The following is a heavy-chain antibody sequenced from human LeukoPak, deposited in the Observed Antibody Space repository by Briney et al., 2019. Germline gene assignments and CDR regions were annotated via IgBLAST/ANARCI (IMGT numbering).Heavy chain of an antibody. CDR1: GYSFTNYW. J-gene: IGHJ5*02. V-gene: IGHV5-51*01. CDR2: INPGGSHI. Sequence: GESLKISCKGSGYSFTNYWIAWVRQMHGKGLEWMGAINPGGSHIRYSPSFQGQVTISTDKSISTAYLQWSSLKASDTAIYYCARKNPTALRNNWFDPWGQGTLVTVSS. D-gene: IGHD5-18*01. CDR3: ARKNPTALRNNWFDP.